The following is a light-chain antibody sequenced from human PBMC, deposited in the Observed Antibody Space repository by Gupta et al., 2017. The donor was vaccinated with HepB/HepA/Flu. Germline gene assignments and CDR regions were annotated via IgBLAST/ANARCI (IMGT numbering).Light chain of an antibody. J-gene: IGLJ2*01. V-gene: IGLV5-45*02. CDR1: SGINVGAYR. Sequence: QAVLTQPSSLSASPGASASLTCTLRSGINVGAYRIYWYQQKPGSPPQYLLRYKSDSDKQQGSGVPSRFSGSKDASANAGILLISGRHAEDEADYYCMIWHSSAAVFGGGTKLTVL. CDR2: YKSDSDK. CDR3: MIWHSSAAV.